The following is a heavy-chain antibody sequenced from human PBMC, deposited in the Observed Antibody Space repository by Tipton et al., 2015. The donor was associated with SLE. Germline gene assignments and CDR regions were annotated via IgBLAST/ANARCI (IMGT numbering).Heavy chain of an antibody. V-gene: IGHV4-34*01. Sequence: TLSLTCAVYGGSFSGYYWSWIRQPPGKGLEWIGEINHSGSTNYNPSLKSRATISVDTSKNQFSLKLSSVTAADTAVYYCARADYGGNAGWFDPWGQGTLVTVSS. CDR2: INHSGST. CDR3: ARADYGGNAGWFDP. J-gene: IGHJ5*02. D-gene: IGHD4/OR15-4a*01. CDR1: GGSFSGYY.